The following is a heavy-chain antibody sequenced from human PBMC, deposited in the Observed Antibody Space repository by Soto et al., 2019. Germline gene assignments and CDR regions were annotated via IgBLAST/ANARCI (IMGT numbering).Heavy chain of an antibody. J-gene: IGHJ4*02. Sequence: QVHLVQSGAEVKXPGSSVKVSCKASGGTFXSYAISWVRQAPGQGLEWMGGFIPIFGTTNYAQKFQGRVTITADESTSTAYMELSSLRSEDTAVYYCTRDRGRRYNDGRGYYYSAYWGQGTLVTVSS. D-gene: IGHD3-22*01. CDR1: GGTFXSYA. CDR2: FIPIFGTT. CDR3: TRDRGRRYNDGRGYYYSAY. V-gene: IGHV1-69*01.